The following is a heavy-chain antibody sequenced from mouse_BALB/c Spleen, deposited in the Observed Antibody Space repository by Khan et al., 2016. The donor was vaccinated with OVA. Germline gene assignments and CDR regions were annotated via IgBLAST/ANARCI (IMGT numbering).Heavy chain of an antibody. D-gene: IGHD4-1*01. V-gene: IGHV1-5*01. CDR1: GYTFTSYW. J-gene: IGHJ3*01. CDR3: TRRNWDVAWFAY. CDR2: IYPGNTDT. Sequence: EVQLQESGTVLARPGASVKMSCKTSGYTFTSYWMHWVKQRPGQGLEWIGDIYPGNTDTNYNQKFKGKAKLTAVTSTSTAYIELSSLTNEDSAVFCCTRRNWDVAWFAYWGQGTLVTVSA.